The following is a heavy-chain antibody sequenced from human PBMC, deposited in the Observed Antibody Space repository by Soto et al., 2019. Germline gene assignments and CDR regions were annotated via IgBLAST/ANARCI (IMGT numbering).Heavy chain of an antibody. CDR2: IYHSGST. CDR3: AREGIYYDSSGYDNWFDP. V-gene: IGHV4-4*02. J-gene: IGHJ5*02. D-gene: IGHD3-22*01. Sequence: SETLSLTCAVSGGSISSSNWWSWVRQPPGKGLEWIGEIYHSGSTNYNPSLKSRVTISVDKSKNQFSLKLSSVTAADTAVYYCAREGIYYDSSGYDNWFDPWGQGTLVT. CDR1: GGSISSSNW.